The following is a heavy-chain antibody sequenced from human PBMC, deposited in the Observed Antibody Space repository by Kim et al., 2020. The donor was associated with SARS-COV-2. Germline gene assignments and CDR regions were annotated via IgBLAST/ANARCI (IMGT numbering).Heavy chain of an antibody. J-gene: IGHJ4*02. D-gene: IGHD2-21*01. Sequence: GGSLRLSCAASGFTFNIFGMTWVRQTPGKGLEWVSSISGSGNSAYYADSVKGRFTVSRDNSKNTLDLQMISLRPEDTAIYYCAKRDWNESHGGLLQYWGQGTLVTVS. CDR1: GFTFNIFG. V-gene: IGHV3-23*01. CDR3: AKRDWNESHGGLLQY. CDR2: ISGSGNSA.